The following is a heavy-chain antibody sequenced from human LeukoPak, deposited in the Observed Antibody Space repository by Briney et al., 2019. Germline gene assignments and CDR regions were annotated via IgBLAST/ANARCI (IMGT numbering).Heavy chain of an antibody. Sequence: GGSLRLSCAASGFTFSNYAMHWVRQAPGKGLEWVAIISYDGSNKYYADSVKGRFTISRDNSKNTLYLQMNSLRAEDTAVYYCAREVGATVDYWGQGTLVTVSS. CDR3: AREVGATVDY. J-gene: IGHJ4*02. CDR1: GFTFSNYA. D-gene: IGHD1-26*01. V-gene: IGHV3-30*04. CDR2: ISYDGSNK.